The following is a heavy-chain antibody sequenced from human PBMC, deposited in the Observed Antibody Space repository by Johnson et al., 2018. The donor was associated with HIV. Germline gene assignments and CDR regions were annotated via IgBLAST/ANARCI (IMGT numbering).Heavy chain of an antibody. V-gene: IGHV3-33*06. Sequence: QVQLVESGGGVVQPGRSLRLSCAASGFTFSSYGMHWVRQAPGKGLEWVAVIWYDGSNKYYADSVKGRFTISRDNSKNTLYLQMNSLRAEDTAVYYCANSYYEEERPMGVDAFDIWGQGTMVTVSS. J-gene: IGHJ3*02. D-gene: IGHD1-26*01. CDR1: GFTFSSYG. CDR3: ANSYYEEERPMGVDAFDI. CDR2: IWYDGSNK.